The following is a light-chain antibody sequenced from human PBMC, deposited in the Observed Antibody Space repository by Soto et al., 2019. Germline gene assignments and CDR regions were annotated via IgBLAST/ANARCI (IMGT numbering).Light chain of an antibody. CDR1: SYGIGTYNY. Sequence: QSVLTQSASVSGSPGQSITISCTGTSYGIGTYNYVSWYQQHPGKAPKLIIYEVSNRPSGVSHRFSGSKSDSTASLTISGLQAEDEAEYYCSSYTSSITVVFGGGTKVTVL. CDR2: EVS. J-gene: IGLJ3*02. CDR3: SSYTSSITVV. V-gene: IGLV2-14*01.